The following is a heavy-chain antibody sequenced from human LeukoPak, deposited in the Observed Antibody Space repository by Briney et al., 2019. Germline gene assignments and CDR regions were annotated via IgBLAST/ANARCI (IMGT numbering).Heavy chain of an antibody. D-gene: IGHD2-15*01. CDR1: GGSFSGYY. V-gene: IGHV4-34*01. J-gene: IGHJ5*02. CDR3: ARRYCSGGSCSFDP. Sequence: PSETLSLTCAVYGGSFSGYYWSWIRQPPGKGLEWIGEINHSGSSNYNPSLKSRVTISVDTSKNQFSLKLSSVTAADTAVYYCARRYCSGGSCSFDPWGQGTLVTVSS. CDR2: INHSGSS.